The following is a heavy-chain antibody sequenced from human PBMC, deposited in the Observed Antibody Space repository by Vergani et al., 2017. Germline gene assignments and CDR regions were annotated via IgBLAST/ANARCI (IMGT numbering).Heavy chain of an antibody. D-gene: IGHD6-19*01. Sequence: QVQLVQSGAEVKKPGASVKVSCKASGYTFTSYAMHWVRQAPGQRLEWMGWINAGNGNTKYSQKFQGRVTITRDTSASTAYMELSSLRSEDTAVYYCARARNLQWGSSGWLDYWGQGTLVTVSS. CDR3: ARARNLQWGSSGWLDY. J-gene: IGHJ4*02. CDR1: GYTFTSYA. V-gene: IGHV1-3*01. CDR2: INAGNGNT.